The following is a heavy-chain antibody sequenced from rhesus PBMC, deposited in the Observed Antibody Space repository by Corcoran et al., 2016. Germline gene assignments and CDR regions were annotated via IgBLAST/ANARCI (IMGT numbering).Heavy chain of an antibody. CDR1: GASISRNY. D-gene: IGHD6-43*01. J-gene: IGHJ4*01. CDR2: ISGGSGST. V-gene: IGHV4-147*01. Sequence: QVQLQESGPGLVKPSETLPLTCAVSGASISRNYWSWIRQPPGKGLEWIGYISGGSGSTSSNPSLKSRVTISKDTSKNQFSLKLSSVTAAVTAVYYCARVVYGSSYGWDYFDYWGQGVLVTVSS. CDR3: ARVVYGSSYGWDYFDY.